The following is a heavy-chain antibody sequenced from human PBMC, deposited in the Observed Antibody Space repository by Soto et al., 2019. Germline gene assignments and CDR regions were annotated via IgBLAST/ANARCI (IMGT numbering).Heavy chain of an antibody. V-gene: IGHV4-34*01. Sequence: SETLSLTCAAYGGSFSGYYWSWIRQPPGKGLEWIGEINHSGSTNYNPSLKSRVTISVDTSKNQFSLKLSSVTAADTAVYYCARAYCSSTSCYPLPYYYYYGMDVWGQGTTFTVSS. CDR3: ARAYCSSTSCYPLPYYYYYGMDV. CDR1: GGSFSGYY. D-gene: IGHD2-2*01. CDR2: INHSGST. J-gene: IGHJ6*02.